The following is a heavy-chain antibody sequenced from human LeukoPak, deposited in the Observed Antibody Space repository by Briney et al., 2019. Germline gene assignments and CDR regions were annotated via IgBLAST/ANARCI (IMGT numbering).Heavy chain of an antibody. D-gene: IGHD2-15*01. Sequence: GGSLRLSCAASGFTFSNYAMSWVRQAPGKGLEWVSAISNSGGSTYYADSVKGRFTISRDTSRDTLFLQLNSLRAEDSAVYYCAKTSGGNYRGQGTLVTVSS. CDR3: AKTSGGNY. J-gene: IGHJ4*02. CDR1: GFTFSNYA. CDR2: ISNSGGST. V-gene: IGHV3-23*01.